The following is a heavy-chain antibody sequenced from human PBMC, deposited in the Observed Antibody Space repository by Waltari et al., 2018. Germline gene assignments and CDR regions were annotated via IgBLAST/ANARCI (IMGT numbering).Heavy chain of an antibody. V-gene: IGHV3-48*03. D-gene: IGHD3-3*01. Sequence: LVESGGGLVQPGGSLRLSCAASRFTFSSYERAWVRQAPGKGPEWISYITTTSNTIYYADSVKGRFTISRDNAKDLLYLQMNSLRAEDTAVYYCARSRFLETRYGMDVWGPGTTVTVS. CDR1: RFTFSSYE. J-gene: IGHJ6*02. CDR3: ARSRFLETRYGMDV. CDR2: ITTTSNTI.